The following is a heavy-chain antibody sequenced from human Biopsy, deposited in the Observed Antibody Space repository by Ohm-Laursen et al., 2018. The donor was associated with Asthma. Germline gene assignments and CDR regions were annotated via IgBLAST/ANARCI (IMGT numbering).Heavy chain of an antibody. CDR3: VRDGARIAIFGVGDYFDY. CDR2: INPGNGNT. Sequence: ASVKVSCNASAYTITSNAMHWVCQAPGQRLEWMGWINPGNGNTKYSQKFQGRVTITRDTSASTAYMELSSLRSEDTAVYYCVRDGARIAIFGVGDYFDYWGQGTLVTVSS. D-gene: IGHD3-3*01. V-gene: IGHV1-3*01. J-gene: IGHJ4*02. CDR1: AYTITSNA.